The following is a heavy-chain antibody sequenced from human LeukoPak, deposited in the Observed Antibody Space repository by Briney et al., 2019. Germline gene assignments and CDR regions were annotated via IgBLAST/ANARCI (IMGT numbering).Heavy chain of an antibody. V-gene: IGHV4-38-2*01. CDR1: GYSISSGYY. Sequence: SETLSLTCAVSGYSISSGYYWGWIRPPPGKGLEWIGSICHSGSTYYNPSLKSRVTISVDTSKNQFSLRLSSVTAADTAVYYCARRDTYYDFWSGYHNWFDPWGQGTLVTVSS. J-gene: IGHJ5*02. D-gene: IGHD3-3*01. CDR3: ARRDTYYDFWSGYHNWFDP. CDR2: ICHSGST.